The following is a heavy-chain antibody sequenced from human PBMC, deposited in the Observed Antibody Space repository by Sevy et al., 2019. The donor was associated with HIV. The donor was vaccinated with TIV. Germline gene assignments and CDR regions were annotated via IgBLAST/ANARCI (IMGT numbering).Heavy chain of an antibody. D-gene: IGHD4-17*01. CDR3: AHWLYGDYVTNFDY. V-gene: IGHV2-5*02. CDR1: GISLSTSGMG. Sequence: SGPTLVNPTQTLTLTCTFSGISLSTSGMGVGWIRQPPGKALEWLALIYWDDDKRYSPSLKSSLTITKDTSKNQVVLTMTDMDPVDTATYYCAHWLYGDYVTNFDYWGQGTLVTVSS. CDR2: IYWDDDK. J-gene: IGHJ4*02.